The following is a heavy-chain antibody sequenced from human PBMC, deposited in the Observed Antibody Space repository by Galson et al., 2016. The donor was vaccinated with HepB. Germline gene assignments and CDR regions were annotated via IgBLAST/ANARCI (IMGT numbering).Heavy chain of an antibody. CDR2: ISASGAGT. J-gene: IGHJ4*02. D-gene: IGHD1-26*01. Sequence: SLRLSCAASGSAFSSYAMTWVRQAPGKGLEWVSGISASGAGTYYADSVKGRFTISRDNSKNTLHLQMNSLRVEDTAVYYCAKSYSTAYYSAWDYWGQGTLVTVSS. V-gene: IGHV3-23*01. CDR1: GSAFSSYA. CDR3: AKSYSTAYYSAWDY.